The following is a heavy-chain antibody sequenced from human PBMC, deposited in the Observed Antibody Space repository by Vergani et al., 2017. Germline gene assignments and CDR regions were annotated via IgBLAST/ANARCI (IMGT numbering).Heavy chain of an antibody. CDR1: GGTFSSYA. Sequence: QVQLVQSGAEVKKPGSSVKVSCKASGGTFSSYAISWVRQAPGQGLEWMGRIIPILGIANYAQKFQGRVPITADKSTSTAYMERSSLRSEDTAVYYCARHDIYSSSSDYYGMDVWGQGTTVTVSS. CDR3: ARHDIYSSSSDYYGMDV. D-gene: IGHD6-6*01. CDR2: IIPILGIA. J-gene: IGHJ6*02. V-gene: IGHV1-69*04.